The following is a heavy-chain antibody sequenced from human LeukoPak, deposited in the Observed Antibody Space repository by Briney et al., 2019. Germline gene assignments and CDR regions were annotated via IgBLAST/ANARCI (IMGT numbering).Heavy chain of an antibody. CDR2: TNEGGSDK. CDR1: GFTLSNSW. CDR3: AFWSGNLYF. V-gene: IGHV3-7*01. Sequence: GGSLRLSCEASGFTLSNSWTSWLRQAPGKGLGWVAHTNEGGSDKYYVDSVKDRFSISKDNVKNSLYLQMNSLRAEDTGVYYCAFWSGNLYFWGQGALVTVSS. J-gene: IGHJ4*02. D-gene: IGHD3-3*01.